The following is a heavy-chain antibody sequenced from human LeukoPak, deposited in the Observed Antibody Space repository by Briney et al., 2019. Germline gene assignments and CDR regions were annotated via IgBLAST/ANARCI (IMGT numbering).Heavy chain of an antibody. D-gene: IGHD2-15*01. V-gene: IGHV3-7*03. CDR3: TTDTWYSAGH. CDR1: GFIFSGSW. Sequence: GGSLRLSCTASGFIFSGSWMAWIRQAPGKGLEWVAIIKKDGSEKYYVDSMKGRFTISRDNAKNSLFLQMNSLRAEDTATYYCTTDTWYSAGHWGQGTLVTVSS. CDR2: IKKDGSEK. J-gene: IGHJ4*02.